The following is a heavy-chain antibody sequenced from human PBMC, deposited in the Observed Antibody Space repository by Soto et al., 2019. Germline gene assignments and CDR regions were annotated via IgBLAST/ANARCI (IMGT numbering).Heavy chain of an antibody. Sequence: PSETLSLTCTVSGDSVRSDYWSWIRLPPGKGLEWIGYIYYSGSTNYNPSLKSRVTISVDTSKNQFSLKLSSVTAADTAVYYCARSGYCSGGSCYSYYYYGMDVWGQGTTVTVSS. J-gene: IGHJ6*02. V-gene: IGHV4-59*02. CDR3: ARSGYCSGGSCYSYYYYGMDV. D-gene: IGHD2-15*01. CDR1: GDSVRSDY. CDR2: IYYSGST.